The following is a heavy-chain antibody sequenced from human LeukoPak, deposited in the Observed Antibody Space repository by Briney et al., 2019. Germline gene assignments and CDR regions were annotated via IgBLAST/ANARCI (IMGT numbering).Heavy chain of an antibody. J-gene: IGHJ4*02. CDR2: INPNSGGT. V-gene: IGHV1-2*02. CDR3: ARDSAPGDTYGLLGIDS. CDR1: GYTFTGYY. D-gene: IGHD5-18*01. Sequence: ASVKVSCKASGYTFTGYYMHWVRHDPGQGLEWMGWINPNSGGTNYAQKFQGRVTMTRDTSISTAYMELSRLRSDDTAVYYCARDSAPGDTYGLLGIDSWGQGTLVTVSS.